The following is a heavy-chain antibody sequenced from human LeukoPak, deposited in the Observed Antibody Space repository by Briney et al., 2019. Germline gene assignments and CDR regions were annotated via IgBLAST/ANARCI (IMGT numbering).Heavy chain of an antibody. V-gene: IGHV4-59*01. Sequence: SETLSLTCTDSGGSLSSYYWSWVRQTPGKGVERIGYIYYSGRTKYNPYPMSRGTISVKKTKNQFSLKLSSVTAADTAVYYCAKDRLPETGELDYYYCYMDVWGKGTTVTVSS. CDR1: GGSLSSYY. D-gene: IGHD1-26*01. CDR2: IYYSGRT. J-gene: IGHJ6*03. CDR3: AKDRLPETGELDYYYCYMDV.